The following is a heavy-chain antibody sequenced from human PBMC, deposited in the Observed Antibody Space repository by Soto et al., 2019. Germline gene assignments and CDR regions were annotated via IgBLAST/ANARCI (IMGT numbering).Heavy chain of an antibody. J-gene: IGHJ1*01. Sequence: VKVSCNASGGTFSSYAISWVRQAPGQGLEWMGGIIPIFGTANYAQKFQGRVTITADESTSTAYMELSSLRSEDTAVYYCASAATVTTPTEYFQHWGRGTLVTVSS. V-gene: IGHV1-69*01. CDR2: IIPIFGTA. D-gene: IGHD4-17*01. CDR3: ASAATVTTPTEYFQH. CDR1: GGTFSSYA.